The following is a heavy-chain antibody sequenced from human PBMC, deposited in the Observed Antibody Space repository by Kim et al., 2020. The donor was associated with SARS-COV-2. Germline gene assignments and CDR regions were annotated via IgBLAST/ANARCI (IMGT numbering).Heavy chain of an antibody. CDR3: ARTIGVICSSTSCYTGAFDI. J-gene: IGHJ3*02. Sequence: SETLSLTCTVSGGSISSYYWSWIRQPPGKGLEWIGYIYYSGSTNYNPSLKSRVTISVDTSKNQFSLKLSSVTAADTAVYYCARTIGVICSSTSCYTGAFDIWGQGTMVTVSS. CDR1: GGSISSYY. V-gene: IGHV4-59*13. D-gene: IGHD2-2*02. CDR2: IYYSGST.